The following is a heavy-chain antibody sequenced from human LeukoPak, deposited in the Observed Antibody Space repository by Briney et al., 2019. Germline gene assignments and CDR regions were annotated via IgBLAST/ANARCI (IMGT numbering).Heavy chain of an antibody. CDR3: ARDIAYDSSGYYSPHFDY. CDR2: IYSGGST. D-gene: IGHD3-22*01. Sequence: GGSLRLSCAASGFTVSSNYMSCVRQARGKGLEWGSVIYSGGSTYYADSVKGRFTISRDNSKKTLYLQMNSLSGEDTAVYYCARDIAYDSSGYYSPHFDYWGQGTLVTVSS. CDR1: GFTVSSNY. V-gene: IGHV3-53*01. J-gene: IGHJ4*02.